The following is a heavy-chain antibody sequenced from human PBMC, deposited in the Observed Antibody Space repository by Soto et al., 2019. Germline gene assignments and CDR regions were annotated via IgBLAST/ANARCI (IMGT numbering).Heavy chain of an antibody. Sequence: LRLSCAASGFTFSNAWMSWVRQAPGKGLEWVGRIKSKTDGGTTDYAAPVKGRFTISRDDSKNTLYLQMNSLKTEDTAVYYCTTAYPYDSTINFQHWGQGTLVTVSS. CDR2: IKSKTDGGTT. CDR3: TTAYPYDSTINFQH. J-gene: IGHJ1*01. D-gene: IGHD3-22*01. V-gene: IGHV3-15*01. CDR1: GFTFSNAW.